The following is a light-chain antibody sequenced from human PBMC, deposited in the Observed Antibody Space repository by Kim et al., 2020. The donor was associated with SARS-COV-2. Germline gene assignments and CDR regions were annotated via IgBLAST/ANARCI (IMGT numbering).Light chain of an antibody. V-gene: IGKV1-39*01. CDR2: AAS. CDR3: QQSYSTPIT. CDR1: QSVSSY. Sequence: AAVGDRVTITGRASQSVSSYLYWYQQKPGKAPKLLIYAASSLQSGVPSRFSGSGSGTEFTLTISSLQPEDFATYYCQQSYSTPITFGQGTRLEIK. J-gene: IGKJ5*01.